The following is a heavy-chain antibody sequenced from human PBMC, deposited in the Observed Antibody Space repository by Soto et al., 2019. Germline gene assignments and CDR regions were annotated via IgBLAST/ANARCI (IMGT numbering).Heavy chain of an antibody. V-gene: IGHV3-23*01. CDR2: ISGSGGST. CDR1: GFTFSSYA. Sequence: GGSLRLSCAASGFTFSSYAMSWVRQAPGKGLEWVSAISGSGGSTYYADSVKGRFTISRDNSKNTLYLQMNSLRAEDTAVYYCANPDYDFWSGIDRAPEKHFDYWGQGTLVTVSS. D-gene: IGHD3-3*01. CDR3: ANPDYDFWSGIDRAPEKHFDY. J-gene: IGHJ4*02.